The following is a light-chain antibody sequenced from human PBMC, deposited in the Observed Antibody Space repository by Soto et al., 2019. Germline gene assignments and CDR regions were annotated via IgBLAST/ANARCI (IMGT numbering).Light chain of an antibody. CDR1: QSVSSY. CDR2: DAA. V-gene: IGKV3-11*01. CDR3: LQRSSWPLT. J-gene: IGKJ2*01. Sequence: EVVLTQSPATLSLSPGERATLSCRASQSVSSYLAWYQQKPGQAPRVVIYDAANRAPGIPARFSGSGSGTDFTLTISSLVPEDFAVYYCLQRSSWPLTFGQGTKLEIK.